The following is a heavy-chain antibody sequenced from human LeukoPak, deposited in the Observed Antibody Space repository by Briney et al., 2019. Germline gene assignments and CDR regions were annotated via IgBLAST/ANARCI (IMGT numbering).Heavy chain of an antibody. J-gene: IGHJ4*02. CDR3: ARGPVIPAAIDDFWDYFDY. D-gene: IGHD2-2*01. CDR1: GGSISSGDYY. V-gene: IGHV4-30-4*08. CDR2: IYYSGST. Sequence: KPSQTLSPTCTVSGGSISSGDYYWSWIRQPPGKGLEWIGYIYYSGSTYYNPSLKSRVTISVDTSKNQFSLKLSSVTAADTAVYYCARGPVIPAAIDDFWDYFDYWGQGTLVTVSS.